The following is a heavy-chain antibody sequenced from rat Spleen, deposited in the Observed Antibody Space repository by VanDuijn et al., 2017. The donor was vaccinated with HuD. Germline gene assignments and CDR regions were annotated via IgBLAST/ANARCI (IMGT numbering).Heavy chain of an antibody. V-gene: IGHV2-32*01. CDR1: GFSLTSYH. Sequence: QVQLKESGPGLVQPSQTLSLTCTVSGFSLTSYHVSWVRQSPGKGLEWMGVIWGDGRTAYNSLLKSRLSITRDISKSQVFLKMDSLQTEDTATYYCARANRDSYAHFDYWGQGVMVTVSS. J-gene: IGHJ2*01. D-gene: IGHD1-12*01. CDR3: ARANRDSYAHFDY. CDR2: IWGDGRT.